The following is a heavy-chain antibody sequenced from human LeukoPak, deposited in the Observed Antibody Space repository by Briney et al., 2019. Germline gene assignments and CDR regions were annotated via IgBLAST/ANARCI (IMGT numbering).Heavy chain of an antibody. J-gene: IGHJ4*02. D-gene: IGHD5-18*01. CDR1: GDSVSGNSAA. V-gene: IGHV6-1*01. CDR2: TYYRSRWNN. Sequence: SQTLSLTCAISGDSVSGNSAAWNWIRQSPSTGLEWLGRTYYRSRWNNDYAVSVKSRITINPDTSKNQFSLQLTSVTPEDTAVYYCAREATYGYRLFDCRGQGTLVTVSS. CDR3: AREATYGYRLFDC.